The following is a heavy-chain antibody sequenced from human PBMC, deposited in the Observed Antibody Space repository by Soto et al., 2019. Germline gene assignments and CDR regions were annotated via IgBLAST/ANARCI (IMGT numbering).Heavy chain of an antibody. CDR3: VRRYGDKPGDY. V-gene: IGHV3-30-3*01. CDR1: GFTFSSYA. CDR2: ISYDGSNK. J-gene: IGHJ4*02. Sequence: QVQLVESGGGVVQPGRSLRLSCAASGFTFSSYAMYWIRQALGKGLECVAVISYDGSNKYYADSVKGRFTISRDNSKNTLYLQMNSLRAEDTAVYYCVRRYGDKPGDYWGQGTLVTVSS. D-gene: IGHD2-21*02.